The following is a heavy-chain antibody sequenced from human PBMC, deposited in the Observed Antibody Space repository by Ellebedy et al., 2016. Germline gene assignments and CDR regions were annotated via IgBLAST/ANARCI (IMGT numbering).Heavy chain of an antibody. V-gene: IGHV6-1*01. CDR3: ARGQYSSFDN. Sequence: SETLSLXXAISGDSVSSNSVAWNWIRQSPSRGLEWLGRTYYRSKWYYDYAVSVKSRITVNLDTSKNQLSLQLNSVTPEDTALYYCARGQYSSFDNWGQGILVTVSS. D-gene: IGHD2-15*01. CDR1: GDSVSSNSVA. CDR2: TYYRSKWYY. J-gene: IGHJ4*02.